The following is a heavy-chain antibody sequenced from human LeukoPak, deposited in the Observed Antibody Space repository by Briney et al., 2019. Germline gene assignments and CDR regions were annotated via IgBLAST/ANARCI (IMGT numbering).Heavy chain of an antibody. J-gene: IGHJ3*01. V-gene: IGHV3-48*02. Sequence: GRSLRLSCAASGFTFSYYSMNWVRQAPGKGLEWISCSNTDGTISYADSVKGRFTISRDNAENSLYLQMNSLRDEDTAVYFCVRDRDYAFDFWGQGTMVTVSS. CDR1: GFTFSYYS. CDR2: SNTDGTI. CDR3: VRDRDYAFDF.